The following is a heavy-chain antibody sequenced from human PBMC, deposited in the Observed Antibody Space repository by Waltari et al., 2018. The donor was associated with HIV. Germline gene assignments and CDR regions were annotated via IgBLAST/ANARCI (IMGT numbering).Heavy chain of an antibody. CDR1: GGSISSYS. CDR3: ARESITMTLFDY. J-gene: IGHJ4*02. D-gene: IGHD3-22*01. CDR2: IYYSGST. Sequence: QVQLQESGPGLVKPSETLSLTCPVSGGSISSYSWSWIRQPPGKGLEWIGYIYYSGSTNYNPSLKSRVTISVDTSKNQFSLKLSSVTAADTAVYYCARESITMTLFDYWGQGTLVTVSS. V-gene: IGHV4-59*12.